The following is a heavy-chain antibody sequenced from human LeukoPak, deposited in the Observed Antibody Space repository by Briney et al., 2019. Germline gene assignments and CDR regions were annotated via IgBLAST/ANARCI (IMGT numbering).Heavy chain of an antibody. J-gene: IGHJ6*02. CDR1: GFTFSSYG. CDR3: AKNAGGSYYYYGMDV. D-gene: IGHD1-26*01. CDR2: ISYDGSNK. V-gene: IGHV3-30*18. Sequence: PGRSLRLSCAASGFTFSSYGMHWVRQAPGKGLEWVAVISYDGSNKYYADSVKGRFTISRDNSKNTLYLQMNSPRAEDTAVYYCAKNAGGSYYYYGMDVWGQGTTVTVSS.